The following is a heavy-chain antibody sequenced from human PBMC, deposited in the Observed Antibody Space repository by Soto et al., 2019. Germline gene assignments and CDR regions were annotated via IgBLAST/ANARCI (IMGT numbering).Heavy chain of an antibody. CDR1: GYDFTNYW. V-gene: IGHV5-51*01. CDR2: IHPHDSDT. CDR3: ARQQWVGRNYFYYGMDV. Sequence: PGESLKISCKGSGYDFTNYWIGWVRQMPGKGRECLGIIHPHDSDTRYSPSFEGQVTISTDKSINTAYLQWSSLKASDSGKYYCARQQWVGRNYFYYGMDVWGQGTTVTVSS. J-gene: IGHJ6*02. D-gene: IGHD6-19*01.